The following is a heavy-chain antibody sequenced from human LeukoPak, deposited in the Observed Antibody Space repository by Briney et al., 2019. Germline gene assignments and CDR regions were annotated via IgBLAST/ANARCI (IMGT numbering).Heavy chain of an antibody. D-gene: IGHD6-19*01. J-gene: IGHJ6*03. CDR2: VNWSGGTT. V-gene: IGHV3-20*04. Sequence: PGGPLRLSCVASDFTFGDYGFSWVRQAPGKGLEWVCGVNWSGGTTGYADSVKGRFTISRDNAKNSLYLQMNSLRAEDTAVYYCARDQSSGPLVYYMDVWGKGTTVTISS. CDR3: ARDQSSGPLVYYMDV. CDR1: DFTFGDYG.